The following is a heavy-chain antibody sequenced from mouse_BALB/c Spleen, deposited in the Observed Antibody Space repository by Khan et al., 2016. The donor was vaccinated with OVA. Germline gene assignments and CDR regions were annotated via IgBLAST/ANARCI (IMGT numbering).Heavy chain of an antibody. CDR3: ARLEDK. CDR1: GFSLTSYG. V-gene: IGHV2-9*02. Sequence: QVQLKESGPGLVAPSQSLSITCTVSGFSLTSYGVHWVRQPPGKGLEWLGVIWAGGSTNYNSALMSRLSISTDNSKSQMFLKMDRLQSDDTAKYYCARLEDKWGQGTMLTVSS. J-gene: IGHJ2*01. CDR2: IWAGGST.